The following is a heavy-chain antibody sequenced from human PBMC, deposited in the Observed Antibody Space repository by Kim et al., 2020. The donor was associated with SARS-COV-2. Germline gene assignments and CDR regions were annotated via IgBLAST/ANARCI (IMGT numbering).Heavy chain of an antibody. V-gene: IGHV3-21*01. CDR1: GFTFSSYS. CDR2: ISSSSSYI. J-gene: IGHJ6*02. D-gene: IGHD2-15*01. CDR3: ARDARRDIVVVVAATLLRRDYYYGMDV. Sequence: GGSLRLSCAASGFTFSSYSMNWVRQAPGKGLEWVSSISSSSSYIYYADSVKGRFTISRDNAKNSLYLQMNSLRAEDTAVYYCARDARRDIVVVVAATLLRRDYYYGMDVWGQGTTVTVSS.